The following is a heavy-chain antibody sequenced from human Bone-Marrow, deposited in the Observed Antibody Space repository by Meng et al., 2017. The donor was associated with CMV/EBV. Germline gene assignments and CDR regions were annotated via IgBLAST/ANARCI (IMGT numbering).Heavy chain of an antibody. Sequence: SETLSLTCAISGDSFSSNSAAWNWIRQSPSRGLEWQGRTYYRSKWYNDYAVSVKSRITINPDTSKNQFSLQLKSVTPEDTAVYYCARHVVVVAATHYYGMDVWGQGTTVTVSS. V-gene: IGHV6-1*01. CDR3: ARHVVVVAATHYYGMDV. D-gene: IGHD2-15*01. CDR1: GDSFSSNSAA. J-gene: IGHJ6*02. CDR2: TYYRSKWYN.